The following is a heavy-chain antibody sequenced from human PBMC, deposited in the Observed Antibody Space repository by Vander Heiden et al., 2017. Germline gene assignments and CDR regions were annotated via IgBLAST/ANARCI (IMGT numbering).Heavy chain of an antibody. CDR1: GFTFSSYA. V-gene: IGHV3-23*01. Sequence: EVQLLESGGGLVQPGGSLRLSCAASGFTFSSYAMSWVRQAPGKGLELVSAISGSGGSTYYADSVKGRFTISRDNSKNTLYLQMNSLRAEDTAVYYCAKVVFRGRGFDPWGQGTLVTVSS. J-gene: IGHJ5*02. CDR2: ISGSGGST. CDR3: AKVVFRGRGFDP. D-gene: IGHD2-8*01.